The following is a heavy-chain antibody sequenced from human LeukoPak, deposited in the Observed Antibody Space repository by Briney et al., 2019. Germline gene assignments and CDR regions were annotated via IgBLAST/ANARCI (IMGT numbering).Heavy chain of an antibody. CDR2: MNHDGSEK. V-gene: IGHV3-7*01. J-gene: IGHJ4*02. CDR3: ATQGGRPLSSFDY. Sequence: GGSLRLACAASGFTFSTNWMTWVRRAPGKGLEWVANMNHDGSEKYCADSVKGRFTISRDNAKNSLYLQMNSLRAEDTAVYYCATQGGRPLSSFDYWGQGTLVTVSS. CDR1: GFTFSTNW. D-gene: IGHD1-1*01.